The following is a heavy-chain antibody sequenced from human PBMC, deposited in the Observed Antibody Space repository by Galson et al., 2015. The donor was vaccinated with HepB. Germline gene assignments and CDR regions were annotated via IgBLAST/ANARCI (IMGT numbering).Heavy chain of an antibody. Sequence: SLRLSCAASGFTFSNCGMHWVRQAPGKGLEWVAIILYDGSNTYYADSVKGRFSISRDNSKNTLYLQMNSLRTEDTAVYYCAKSHRDIVLETSTSGDRYFDLWGRGTLVTVSS. CDR1: GFTFSNCG. CDR2: ILYDGSNT. V-gene: IGHV3-30*18. D-gene: IGHD2-21*02. CDR3: AKSHRDIVLETSTSGDRYFDL. J-gene: IGHJ2*01.